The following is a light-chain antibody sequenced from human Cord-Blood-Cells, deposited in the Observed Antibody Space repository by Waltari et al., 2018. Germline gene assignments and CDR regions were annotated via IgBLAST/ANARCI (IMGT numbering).Light chain of an antibody. V-gene: IGKV1-5*01. Sequence: DIQMTQSPSTLSASVGDRVTITCRASQSISSWLAWYQQKPGEAPKLLIYDASSLESGVPARVSGSGSGTEFTLTISSLQPDDFATYYCQQYNSYSPTFGQGTKVEIK. CDR1: QSISSW. CDR3: QQYNSYSPT. J-gene: IGKJ1*01. CDR2: DAS.